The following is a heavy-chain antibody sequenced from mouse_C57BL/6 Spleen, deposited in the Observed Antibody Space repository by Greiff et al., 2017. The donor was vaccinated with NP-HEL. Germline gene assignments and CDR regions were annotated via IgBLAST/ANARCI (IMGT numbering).Heavy chain of an antibody. CDR2: ISSGGSYT. D-gene: IGHD2-4*01. CDR3: ARQYDYDEVWFAY. CDR1: GFTFSSYG. V-gene: IGHV5-6*01. Sequence: EVQGVESGGDLVKPGGSLKLSCAASGFTFSSYGMSWVRQTPDKRLEWVATISSGGSYTYYPDSVKGRFTISRDNAKHTLYLQMSSLKSEDTAMYYCARQYDYDEVWFAYWGQGTLVTVSA. J-gene: IGHJ3*01.